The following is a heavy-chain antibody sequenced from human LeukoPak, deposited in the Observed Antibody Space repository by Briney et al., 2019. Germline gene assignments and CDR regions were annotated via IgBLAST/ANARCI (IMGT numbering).Heavy chain of an antibody. V-gene: IGHV3-21*01. CDR2: ISSSSTYI. D-gene: IGHD3-3*01. CDR3: ARGFWSGYHNSAY. J-gene: IGHJ4*02. Sequence: GGSLRLSCAASGFIFNTYSMNWVRQAPGKGLECVSSISSSSTYIYYADSVKGRFTISRDNAKNSLYLQMNSLRAEDTAVYYCARGFWSGYHNSAYWGQGTLVTVSS. CDR1: GFIFNTYS.